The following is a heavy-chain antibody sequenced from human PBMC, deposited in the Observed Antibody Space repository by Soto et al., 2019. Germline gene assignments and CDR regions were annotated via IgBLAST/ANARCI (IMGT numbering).Heavy chain of an antibody. D-gene: IGHD4-17*01. CDR2: IYYSGST. J-gene: IGHJ4*02. CDR1: GGSISRSSYY. CDR3: ARHDYGGFGL. V-gene: IGHV4-39*01. Sequence: QLQLQESGPGLVKPSETLSLTCTVSGGSISRSSYYWGWIRQPPGKGLEWIGSIYYSGSTYYNPSLRSRVSISVVTSKSQFSLSLSSVSAADAAVYYCARHDYGGFGLWGQGTLVTVSS.